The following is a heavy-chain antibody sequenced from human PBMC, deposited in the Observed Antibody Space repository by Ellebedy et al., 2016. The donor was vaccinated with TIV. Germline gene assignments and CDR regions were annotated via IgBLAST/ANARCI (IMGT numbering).Heavy chain of an antibody. D-gene: IGHD1-26*01. CDR2: VSPYNGDT. CDR1: GYTFTRYG. CDR3: ARDGGSYSDFDY. J-gene: IGHJ4*02. V-gene: IGHV1-18*01. Sequence: AASVTVSCKASGYTFTRYGISWVRQAPGQGLEWMGWVSPYNGDTNYAQKLQGRVTMTTDTSTSTAYMELSRLRSDDTAVYYCARDGGSYSDFDYWGQGILVTVSS.